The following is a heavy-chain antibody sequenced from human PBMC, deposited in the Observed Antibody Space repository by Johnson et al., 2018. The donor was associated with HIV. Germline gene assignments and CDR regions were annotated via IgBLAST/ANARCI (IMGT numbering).Heavy chain of an antibody. CDR2: IRYDGSNK. Sequence: QMLLVESGGGVVQPGRSLRLSCAASGFTFSSYGLHWVRQAPGKGLQWVAFIRYDGSNKYYADSVKGRFTISRDNSKNTLYLQMNSLRAEDTAVYYCAREENWNYDPDAFDIWGQGTMVTVSS. CDR1: GFTFSSYG. D-gene: IGHD1-7*01. CDR3: AREENWNYDPDAFDI. V-gene: IGHV3-30*02. J-gene: IGHJ3*02.